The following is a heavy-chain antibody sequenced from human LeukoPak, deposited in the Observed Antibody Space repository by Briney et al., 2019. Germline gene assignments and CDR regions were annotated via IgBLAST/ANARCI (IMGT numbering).Heavy chain of an antibody. CDR3: ARGGSFIMIRGVVWY. CDR1: GFTLNNYW. V-gene: IGHV3-7*01. J-gene: IGHJ4*02. CDR2: IKQDGSEK. D-gene: IGHD3-10*01. Sequence: GGSLRLSCAASGFTLNNYWMSWVRQAPGKGLEWVANIKQDGSEKYYVDSVKGRFTISRDNAKNSLYLQMDSLRAEDTAVYYCARGGSFIMIRGVVWYWGQGTLVTVPS.